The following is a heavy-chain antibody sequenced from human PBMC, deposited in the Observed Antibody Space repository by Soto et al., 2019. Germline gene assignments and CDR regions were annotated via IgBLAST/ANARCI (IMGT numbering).Heavy chain of an antibody. V-gene: IGHV1-8*01. D-gene: IGHD3-3*01. J-gene: IGHJ6*02. Sequence: GASVKVSCKASGYTFTSYDINWVRQATGQGLEWMGWMNPNSGNTGYAQKFQGRVTMTRNTSISTAYMELNSLRDEDTAVYYCAAQYYDFWSGYPDQYGMDVWGQGTTVTVSS. CDR1: GYTFTSYD. CDR3: AAQYYDFWSGYPDQYGMDV. CDR2: MNPNSGNT.